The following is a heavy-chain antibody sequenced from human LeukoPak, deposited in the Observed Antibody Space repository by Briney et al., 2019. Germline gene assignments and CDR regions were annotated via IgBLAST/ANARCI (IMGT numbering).Heavy chain of an antibody. CDR1: GGSISSYY. J-gene: IGHJ4*02. CDR3: ARTGIMGVSTFDY. V-gene: IGHV4-59*12. Sequence: SETLSLTCTVSGGSISSYYWSWIRQPPGKGLEWIGYIYYSGSTNYNPSLKSRVTISVDKSKNQFSLNLNSVTAADTAVYYCARTGIMGVSTFDYWGQGTLVTVSS. CDR2: IYYSGST. D-gene: IGHD1-26*01.